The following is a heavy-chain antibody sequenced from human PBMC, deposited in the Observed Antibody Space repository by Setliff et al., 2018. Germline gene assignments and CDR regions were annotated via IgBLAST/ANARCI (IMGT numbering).Heavy chain of an antibody. CDR3: ARAFTYYNFWSGYGYGMDV. CDR1: GGSISSGSYY. D-gene: IGHD3-3*01. CDR2: IYTSGST. J-gene: IGHJ6*02. Sequence: PSETLSLTCTVSGGSISSGSYYWSWIRQPAGKGLEWIGRIYTSGSTNYNPSLKSRVTIPVDTSKNQFSLKLSSVTAADTAVYYCARAFTYYNFWSGYGYGMDVWGQGTTVTVSS. V-gene: IGHV4-61*02.